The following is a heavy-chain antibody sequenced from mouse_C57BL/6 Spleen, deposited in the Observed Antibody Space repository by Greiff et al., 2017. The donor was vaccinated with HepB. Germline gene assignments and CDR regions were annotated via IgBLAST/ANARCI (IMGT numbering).Heavy chain of an antibody. J-gene: IGHJ2*01. CDR1: GYTFTSYW. Sequence: VQLQQPGAELVMPGASVKMSCKASGYTFTSYWMHWVKQRPGQGLEWIGEIYPSDSYTNYNQKFKGKSTLTVDKSSSTAYMQLSSLTSEDSADYCCASINYDGGDYWGQGTTLTVSS. CDR3: ASINYDGGDY. V-gene: IGHV1-69*01. D-gene: IGHD2-4*01. CDR2: IYPSDSYT.